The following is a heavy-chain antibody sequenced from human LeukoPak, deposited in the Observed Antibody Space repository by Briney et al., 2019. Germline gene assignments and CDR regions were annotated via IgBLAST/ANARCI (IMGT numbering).Heavy chain of an antibody. Sequence: SETLSLTCTVYGGSFSDYYWTWIRQPPGKGLEWIGEINYTGSTTNYNPSLKNRVTISVDMYKDQFSLKLISVTAADAAVYFCARRRWGYGSGSYDFWGQGTLVTVSS. D-gene: IGHD3-10*01. CDR2: INYTGSTT. CDR1: GGSFSDYY. CDR3: ARRRWGYGSGSYDF. J-gene: IGHJ4*02. V-gene: IGHV4-34*01.